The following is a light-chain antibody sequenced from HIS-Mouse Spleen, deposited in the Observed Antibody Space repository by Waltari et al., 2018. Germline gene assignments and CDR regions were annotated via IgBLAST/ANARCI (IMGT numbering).Light chain of an antibody. CDR2: WAS. CDR1: QSVLYSSTNKNY. CDR3: QQYYSTPHT. V-gene: IGKV4-1*01. Sequence: DIVMTQSPDSLAVSLGERATINCKCSQSVLYSSTNKNYLAWYQQKQGQPPKLLIYWASTRESGVPDRFSGSGSGTDFTLTISSLQAEDVAVYYCQQYYSTPHTFGQGTKLEIK. J-gene: IGKJ2*01.